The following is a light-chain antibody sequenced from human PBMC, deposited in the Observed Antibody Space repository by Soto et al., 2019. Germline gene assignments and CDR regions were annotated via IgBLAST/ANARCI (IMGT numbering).Light chain of an antibody. Sequence: DIQMTQSPPTLSASVGDRVTITCRASQNIDRWLAWYQQKPGKAPNLLIYGASNLESGVPSRFSGSGSGTEFTLTISSLRPDDFATYYCQQYNSYPWTFGQGTKVEIK. CDR3: QQYNSYPWT. V-gene: IGKV1-5*03. CDR1: QNIDRW. CDR2: GAS. J-gene: IGKJ1*01.